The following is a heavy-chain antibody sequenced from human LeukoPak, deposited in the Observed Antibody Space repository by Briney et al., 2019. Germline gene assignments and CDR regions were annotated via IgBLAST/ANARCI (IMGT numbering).Heavy chain of an antibody. CDR3: ARGGCGGDCYSYYYYYGMDV. CDR1: GYTFTGYY. CDR2: INPNSGGT. D-gene: IGHD2-21*02. V-gene: IGHV1-2*02. Sequence: ASVKVSCKASGYTFTGYYMHRVRQAPGQGLEWMGWINPNSGGTNYAQKFQGRVTMTRDTSISTAYMELSRLRSDDTAVYYCARGGCGGDCYSYYYYYGMDVWGQGTTVTVSS. J-gene: IGHJ6*02.